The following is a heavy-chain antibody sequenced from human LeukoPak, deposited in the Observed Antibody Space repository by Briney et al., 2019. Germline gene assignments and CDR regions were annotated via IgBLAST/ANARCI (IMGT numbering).Heavy chain of an antibody. V-gene: IGHV3-21*01. CDR2: ISSSSSYI. J-gene: IGHJ4*02. CDR3: ARGQIPPEGIWGQRQVPPYYFDS. CDR1: GFTFSSYS. D-gene: IGHD6-13*01. Sequence: GGSLRLSCAASGFTFSSYSLNWVRQAPGKGLEWVSSISSSSSYIYYADSVKGRFTISRDNAKNSLYLQMNSLRAEDTAVYYCARGQIPPEGIWGQRQVPPYYFDSWGQGTLVTVSS.